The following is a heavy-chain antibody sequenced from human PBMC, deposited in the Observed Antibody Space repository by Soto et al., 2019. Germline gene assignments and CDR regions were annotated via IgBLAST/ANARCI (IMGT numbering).Heavy chain of an antibody. CDR3: AGGGLGKAATLHYYDGMDV. CDR2: IDPSDSYT. Sequence: GEALKIFRKGPGFSFTSYWISWVRQMPGKGMEGSGSIDPSDSYTNYSPSFQGHVTLSADKSISTAYLQWSSLKASDTAMYYCAGGGLGKAATLHYYDGMDVWGQGTTVTVSS. CDR1: GFSFTSYW. D-gene: IGHD2-15*01. J-gene: IGHJ6*02. V-gene: IGHV5-10-1*01.